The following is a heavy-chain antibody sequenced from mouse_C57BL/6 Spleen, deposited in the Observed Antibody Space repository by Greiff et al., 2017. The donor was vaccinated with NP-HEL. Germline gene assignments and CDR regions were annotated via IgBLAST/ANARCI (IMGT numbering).Heavy chain of an antibody. CDR1: GYTFTDYN. V-gene: IGHV1-18*01. D-gene: IGHD1-1*01. Sequence: VQLQQSGPELVKPGASVKIPCKASGYTFTDYNMDWVKQSHGKSLEWIGDINPNNGGTIYNQKFKGKATLTVDKSSSTAYMELRSLTSEDTAVYYCAREGIYGSSYYFDYWGQGTTLTVSS. CDR2: INPNNGGT. CDR3: AREGIYGSSYYFDY. J-gene: IGHJ2*01.